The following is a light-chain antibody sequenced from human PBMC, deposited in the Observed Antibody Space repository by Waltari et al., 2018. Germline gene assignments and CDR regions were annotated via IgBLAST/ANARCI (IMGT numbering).Light chain of an antibody. CDR1: ALSKQY. V-gene: IGLV3-25*03. Sequence: SYELTQPPSVSVSPGQTARITCSADALSKQYTYWYQQKPGQAPGLVIYKDSERPSGIPARFSGSSSGTTVTLTISGVQAEDEADYYCQSADTSDTYVFGTGTKVTVL. CDR2: KDS. CDR3: QSADTSDTYV. J-gene: IGLJ1*01.